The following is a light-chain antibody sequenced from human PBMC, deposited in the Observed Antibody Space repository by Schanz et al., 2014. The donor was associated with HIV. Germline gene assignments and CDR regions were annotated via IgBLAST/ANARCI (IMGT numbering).Light chain of an antibody. J-gene: IGLJ1*01. Sequence: QSALTQPPSASGSPGQSVTISCTGTSSDIGGSNYVSWYQQYPGKAPRVMIYEVTRRPSGVPDRFSGSKSGTSVSLAITGLQAEDEADYYCLSYDRSLSGPYVFGTGTKLTVL. CDR3: LSYDRSLSGPYV. V-gene: IGLV2-8*01. CDR1: SSDIGGSNY. CDR2: EVT.